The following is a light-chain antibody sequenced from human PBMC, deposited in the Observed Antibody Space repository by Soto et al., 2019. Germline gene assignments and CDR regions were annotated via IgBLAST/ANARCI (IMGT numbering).Light chain of an antibody. Sequence: QSVLTQPPSASGTPGQRVTISCSGGTSNIGTNTVNWFQQLPGTAPKLLLYSNNQRPSGVPDRFSGSKSGTSASLAISGLQSEDEADYDCAAWDASLNALVFGGGTKLTVL. V-gene: IGLV1-44*01. CDR1: TSNIGTNT. CDR2: SNN. J-gene: IGLJ3*02. CDR3: AAWDASLNALV.